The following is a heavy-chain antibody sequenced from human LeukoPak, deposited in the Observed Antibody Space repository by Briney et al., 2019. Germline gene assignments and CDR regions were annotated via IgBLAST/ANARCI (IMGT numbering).Heavy chain of an antibody. CDR1: GFTFSSNG. Sequence: PGGSLRLSWAASGFTFSSNGMHWVRQAPGKGLVWVSRIKGDGSSTSYADSVKGRFTISRDNAKNTLFLQMNSLRAEDTAVYYCVRDGVGAPPFDYWGQGALVTVSS. V-gene: IGHV3-74*01. D-gene: IGHD1-26*01. CDR2: IKGDGSST. CDR3: VRDGVGAPPFDY. J-gene: IGHJ4*02.